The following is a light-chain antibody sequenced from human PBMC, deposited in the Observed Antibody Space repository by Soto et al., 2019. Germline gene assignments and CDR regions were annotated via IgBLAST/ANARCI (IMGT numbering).Light chain of an antibody. Sequence: ELILTQSPDTPSLSLGETATVSCRASQSISSAYLAWLQQKPGQTPRLLIYGTSTRATVIPDRFSGSGAETDFTLTINRLEPEDFVYYYCQHSSSPFTFGHGTKVEIK. V-gene: IGKV3-20*01. J-gene: IGKJ3*01. CDR1: QSISSAY. CDR2: GTS. CDR3: QHSSSPFT.